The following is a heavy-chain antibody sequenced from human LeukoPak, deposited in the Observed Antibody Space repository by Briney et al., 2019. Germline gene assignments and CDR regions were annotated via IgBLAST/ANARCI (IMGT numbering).Heavy chain of an antibody. V-gene: IGHV3-53*01. CDR3: ARLWIQLRDY. Sequence: PGGSLRLSCVVSELSFSNYWMDWVRQAPGKGLEWVSVIYSGGSTYYADSVKGRFTISRDNSKNTLYLQMNSLRAEDTAVYYCARLWIQLRDYWGQGTLVTVSS. CDR2: IYSGGST. D-gene: IGHD5-18*01. J-gene: IGHJ4*02. CDR1: ELSFSNYW.